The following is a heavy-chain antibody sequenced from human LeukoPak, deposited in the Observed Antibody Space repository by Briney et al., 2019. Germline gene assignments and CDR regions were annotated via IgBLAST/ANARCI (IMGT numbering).Heavy chain of an antibody. D-gene: IGHD1-1*01. CDR2: INPDESST. Sequence: GGSLRLSCAASGFTFSTYWMHWVRQAPGKGLVWVSRINPDESSTSYADSVKGRFTISRDNAKNTLYLQLNSLRDDDTAVYYCARGGLEPVDYWGQGTLVTVSS. J-gene: IGHJ4*02. V-gene: IGHV3-74*01. CDR3: ARGGLEPVDY. CDR1: GFTFSTYW.